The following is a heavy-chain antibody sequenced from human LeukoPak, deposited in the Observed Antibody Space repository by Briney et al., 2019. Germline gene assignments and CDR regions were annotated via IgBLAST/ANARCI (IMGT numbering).Heavy chain of an antibody. CDR3: ARGETIAATGPLFDY. CDR2: ISNSGSII. D-gene: IGHD6-13*01. V-gene: IGHV3-11*01. J-gene: IGHJ4*02. Sequence: GGSLRLSCAASGFSFSDYYMSWIRQAPGKGLEWVSYISNSGSIIYYADSVKGRFTISRDNAKNSLYLQMNSLGAEDSAFYFCARGETIAATGPLFDYWGQGTLVTVSS. CDR1: GFSFSDYY.